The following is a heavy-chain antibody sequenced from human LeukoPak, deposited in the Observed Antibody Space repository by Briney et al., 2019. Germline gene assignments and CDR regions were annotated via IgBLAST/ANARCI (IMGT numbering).Heavy chain of an antibody. V-gene: IGHV3-48*01. CDR1: GFTFSSYS. D-gene: IGHD3-10*01. Sequence: GGSLRLSCAASGFTFSSYSMNWVRQAPGKGLEWVSYISSSSSTIYYADSVKGRFTISRDNAKNSLYLQMNSLRAEDTAVYYCAREGMVRGVTWGFDYWGQGTLVTVSS. CDR3: AREGMVRGVTWGFDY. CDR2: ISSSSSTI. J-gene: IGHJ4*02.